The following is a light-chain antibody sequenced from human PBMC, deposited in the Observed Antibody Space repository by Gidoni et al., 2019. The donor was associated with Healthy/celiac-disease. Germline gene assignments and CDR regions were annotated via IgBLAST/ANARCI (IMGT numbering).Light chain of an antibody. CDR2: AAS. J-gene: IGKJ4*01. Sequence: DIQMTQSPSSLSASVGDRVTITCRASQSISSYLNWYQQKPGKAPKLLIYAASSLQSGVPSRFSGSGSGTDFTLTISSLQPEDFATYYCQQSYSTPSVTFXGXTKVXIK. CDR3: QQSYSTPSVT. V-gene: IGKV1-39*01. CDR1: QSISSY.